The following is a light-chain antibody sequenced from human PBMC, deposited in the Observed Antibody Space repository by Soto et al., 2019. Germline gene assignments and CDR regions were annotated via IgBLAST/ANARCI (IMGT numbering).Light chain of an antibody. CDR2: DTS. CDR1: QSIGKY. Sequence: EIVLTQFPVTLSLSPGERVTLSCRASQSIGKYLAWYQQRPGQAPRLLFYDTSNRATGIPPRFSGSGSGTDFTLTISSLEPEDFAVYYCQQRSDWPWTFGQGTKVEAK. V-gene: IGKV3-11*01. CDR3: QQRSDWPWT. J-gene: IGKJ1*01.